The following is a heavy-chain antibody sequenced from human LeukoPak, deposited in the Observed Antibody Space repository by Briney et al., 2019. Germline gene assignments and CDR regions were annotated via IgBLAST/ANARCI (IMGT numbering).Heavy chain of an antibody. J-gene: IGHJ5*02. V-gene: IGHV4-34*09. CDR1: GGSFSGYY. D-gene: IGHD2-2*02. CDR2: INHSGST. CDR3: ARRGVPAAIGGWFDP. Sequence: PSETLSLTCAVYGGSFSGYYWSWIRQPPGKGLEWIGEINHSGSTNYNPSLKSRVTISVDTSKNQFSLKLSSVTAADTAVYYCARRGVPAAIGGWFDPWGQGTLVTVSS.